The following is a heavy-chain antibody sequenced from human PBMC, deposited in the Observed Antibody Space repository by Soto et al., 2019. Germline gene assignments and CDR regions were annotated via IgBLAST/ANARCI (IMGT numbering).Heavy chain of an antibody. Sequence: QITLRESGPALVKPTQTLTLTCTFSGFSLNSRGVGGGWVRQPPGKALEWLAIVYWDDDKRHRPSLRSRISIRKDTPKNPVVLTLTNTAPVDTATYYCVHRGTVDDTGMGLASWGQGSLVTVS. CDR1: GFSLNSRGVG. D-gene: IGHD1-1*01. J-gene: IGHJ5*02. CDR2: VYWDDDK. V-gene: IGHV2-5*02. CDR3: VHRGTVDDTGMGLAS.